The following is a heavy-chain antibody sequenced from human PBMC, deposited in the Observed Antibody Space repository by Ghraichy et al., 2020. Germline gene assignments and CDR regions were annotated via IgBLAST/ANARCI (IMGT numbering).Heavy chain of an antibody. J-gene: IGHJ1*01. CDR3: AHNLVPYYYDDIGFNPYVRGFQH. CDR2: IYWDDDK. CDR1: GFSLTTTGVG. V-gene: IGHV2-5*02. Sequence: SGPTLVKPTQTLTLTCTFSGFSLTTTGVGVGWIRQPPGKALEWLALIYWDDDKRYSPSLKNRLTITKDTSKNQVVLTLANMDPVDTATYFCAHNLVPYYYDDIGFNPYVRGFQHWGQGALVTVSS. D-gene: IGHD3-22*01.